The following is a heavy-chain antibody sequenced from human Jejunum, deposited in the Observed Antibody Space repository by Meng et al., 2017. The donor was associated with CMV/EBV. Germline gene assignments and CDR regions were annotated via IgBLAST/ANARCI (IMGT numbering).Heavy chain of an antibody. Sequence: LSCAAPGFTFSTVAMSWVRQAPGKGLEWVFAITGSGGSTYYADSVKGRFTISRDNSKNPLYLQMNSLNTEDTAVYYCARDTAVDYWGQGTLVTVSS. J-gene: IGHJ4*02. V-gene: IGHV3-23*01. D-gene: IGHD5-18*01. CDR1: GFTFSTVA. CDR3: ARDTAVDY. CDR2: ITGSGGST.